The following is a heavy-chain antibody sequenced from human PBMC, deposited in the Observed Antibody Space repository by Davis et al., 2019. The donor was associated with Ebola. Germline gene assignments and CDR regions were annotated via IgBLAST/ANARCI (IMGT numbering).Heavy chain of an antibody. CDR3: AREDCSGGSCYSLFDY. Sequence: AASVKVSCKASGYTFTGYYMHWVRQAPGQGLEWMGWINPNSGGTNYAQKFQGWVTMTRDTSISTAYMELSRLRSDDTAVYYCAREDCSGGSCYSLFDYWGQGTLVTVSS. D-gene: IGHD2-15*01. CDR1: GYTFTGYY. V-gene: IGHV1-2*04. CDR2: INPNSGGT. J-gene: IGHJ4*02.